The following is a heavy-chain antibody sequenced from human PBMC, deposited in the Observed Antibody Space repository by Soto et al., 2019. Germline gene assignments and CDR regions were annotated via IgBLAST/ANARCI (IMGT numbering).Heavy chain of an antibody. CDR2: IIPIFGTA. J-gene: IGHJ4*02. CDR1: GGTFSSYA. D-gene: IGHD5-12*01. CDR3: ARVPGYSGYDCYFDY. V-gene: IGHV1-69*13. Sequence: SVKVSCKASGGTFSSYAISWVRQAPGQGLEWMGGIIPIFGTANYAQKFQGRVTITADESTSTAYMELSSLRSEDTAVYYCARVPGYSGYDCYFDYWGQGTLVTVSS.